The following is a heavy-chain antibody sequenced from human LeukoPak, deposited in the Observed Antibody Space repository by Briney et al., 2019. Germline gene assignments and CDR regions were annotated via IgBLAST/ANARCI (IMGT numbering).Heavy chain of an antibody. CDR3: ARDVHGDYGSGWFDP. D-gene: IGHD4-17*01. J-gene: IGHJ5*02. CDR2: IIPLFGTA. Sequence: SVKVSCKTSGGTFNNSAISWARQPPGQGLEWLGGIIPLFGTAGYAQKFQGRVTITKDESTRTVYLELTSLTSDDTAVYYCARDVHGDYGSGWFDPWGQGTLVSVSS. CDR1: GGTFNNSA. V-gene: IGHV1-69*05.